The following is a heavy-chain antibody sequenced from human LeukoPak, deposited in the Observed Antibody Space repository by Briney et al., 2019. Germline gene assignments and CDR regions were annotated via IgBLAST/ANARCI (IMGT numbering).Heavy chain of an antibody. Sequence: ASVKVSCKASGYTFSIYGISWVRQAPGQGLEWMGWISTHKGTTNYAQKFQDRVTMTTDTSTSTAYMELRSLRSDDTAVYYCARCRWGDNSGSYFFDYWGQGTLVSVSS. CDR1: GYTFSIYG. V-gene: IGHV1-18*01. J-gene: IGHJ4*02. CDR3: ARCRWGDNSGSYFFDY. D-gene: IGHD3-22*01. CDR2: ISTHKGTT.